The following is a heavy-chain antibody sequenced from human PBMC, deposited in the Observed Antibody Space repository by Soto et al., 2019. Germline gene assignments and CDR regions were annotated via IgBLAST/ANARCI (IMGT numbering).Heavy chain of an antibody. D-gene: IGHD3-22*01. V-gene: IGHV4-39*01. CDR3: ARADFYDSYSYYFLPSDFDF. CDR1: GDSINSDNYY. CDR2: IYYRGNT. Sequence: PSETLSLTCSVSGDSINSDNYYWGWIRQPPGKGLEWIGSIYYRGNTYYNPSLKSRVTISVDTSTNRFSLKLKSVSAADTAIYFCARADFYDSYSYYFLPSDFDFWGQGTLVTVSS. J-gene: IGHJ4*02.